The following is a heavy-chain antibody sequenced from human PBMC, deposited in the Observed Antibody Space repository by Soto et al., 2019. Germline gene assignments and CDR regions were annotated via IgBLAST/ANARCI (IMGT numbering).Heavy chain of an antibody. CDR2: INHSGST. J-gene: IGHJ4*02. V-gene: IGHV4-34*01. CDR1: GGSFSGYY. CDR3: ARTVKGSGSERTFDY. Sequence: QVQLQQWGAGLLKPSETLSLTCAVYGGSFSGYYWSWIRQPPGKGLEWIGEINHSGSTNYNPSLKSRVTISVDTSKNQFSLKLSSVTAADTAVYYFARTVKGSGSERTFDYWGQGTLVTVSS. D-gene: IGHD3-10*01.